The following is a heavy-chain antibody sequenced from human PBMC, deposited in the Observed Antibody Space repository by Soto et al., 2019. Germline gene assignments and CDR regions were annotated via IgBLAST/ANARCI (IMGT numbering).Heavy chain of an antibody. J-gene: IGHJ3*02. D-gene: IGHD2-15*01. CDR2: IYSGGST. CDR1: GVNGVSHY. V-gene: IGHV3-66*01. Sequence: PGGLLRLSCGAFGVNGVSHYMSWIRKAPGKGLEWVSVIYSGGSTYYTDSVKGRFTISRDNSKNTLFLQMNSLRVEDTAVFYCARDSMIAAGAFDIWGRGTLVTVSS. CDR3: ARDSMIAAGAFDI.